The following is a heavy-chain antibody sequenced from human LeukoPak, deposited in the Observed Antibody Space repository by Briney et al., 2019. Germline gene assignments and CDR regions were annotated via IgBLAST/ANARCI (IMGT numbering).Heavy chain of an antibody. V-gene: IGHV1-18*01. CDR3: ARPGDGIHPYAFDI. D-gene: IGHD7-27*01. CDR2: ISAYNGNT. J-gene: IGHJ3*02. Sequence: GASVKVSCKASGYTFTSYGISWVRQAPGQGLEWMGWISAYNGNTNYAQKLRGRVTMTTDTSTSTAYMELRSLRSDDTAVYYCARPGDGIHPYAFDIWGQGTMVTVSS. CDR1: GYTFTSYG.